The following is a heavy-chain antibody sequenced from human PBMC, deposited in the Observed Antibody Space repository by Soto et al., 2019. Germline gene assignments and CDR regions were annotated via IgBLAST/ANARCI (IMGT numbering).Heavy chain of an antibody. Sequence: ASVKVSCKASGYTFTSYAMHWVRQAPGQRLEWMGWINAGNGNTKYSQKFQGRVTITRDTSASTAYMELSSLRSEDTAVYYCARVMIYCSSTSCYAFDYWGQGTLVTVSS. CDR1: GYTFTSYA. CDR3: ARVMIYCSSTSCYAFDY. J-gene: IGHJ4*02. CDR2: INAGNGNT. D-gene: IGHD2-2*01. V-gene: IGHV1-3*01.